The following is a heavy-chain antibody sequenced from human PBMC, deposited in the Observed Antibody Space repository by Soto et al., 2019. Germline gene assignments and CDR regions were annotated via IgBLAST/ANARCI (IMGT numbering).Heavy chain of an antibody. CDR2: IWYDGSNK. CDR1: GFTFSSYG. CDR3: ARDGLYCSSTSCSGFCDY. J-gene: IGHJ4*02. Sequence: GGSLRLSCAASGFTFSSYGMHWVRQAPGKGLEWVAVIWYDGSNKYYADSVKGRFTISRDNSKNTLYLQMNSLRAEDTAVYYCARDGLYCSSTSCSGFCDYWGQGTLVTVSS. V-gene: IGHV3-33*01. D-gene: IGHD2-2*01.